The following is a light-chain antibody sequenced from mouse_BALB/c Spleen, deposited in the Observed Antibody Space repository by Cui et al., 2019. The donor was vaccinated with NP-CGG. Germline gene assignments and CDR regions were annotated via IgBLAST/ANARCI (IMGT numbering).Light chain of an antibody. CDR3: ALWCSNHWV. Sequence: QAVVTQESALTTSPGETVTLTCRSSTGVVTTSNYANWVQEKPDHLFTGLIGGTNNRAPGVPARFSGSLIGDKAALTITGAQTEDEAIYFCALWCSNHWVFGGGTKLTVL. V-gene: IGLV1*01. J-gene: IGLJ1*01. CDR1: TGVVTTSNY. CDR2: GTN.